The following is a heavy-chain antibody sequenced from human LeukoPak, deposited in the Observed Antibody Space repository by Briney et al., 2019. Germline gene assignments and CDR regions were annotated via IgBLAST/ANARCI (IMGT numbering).Heavy chain of an antibody. CDR3: ARTPGYDSSGYRYYYYMDV. D-gene: IGHD3-22*01. CDR1: GYTFTSYD. J-gene: IGHJ6*03. Sequence: ASVKVSCKASGYTFTSYDINWVRQATGQGLEWMGWMNPNSGNTGYAQKFQGRVTITRNTSISTAYMELSSLRSDDTAVYYCARTPGYDSSGYRYYYYMDVWGKGTTVTVSS. V-gene: IGHV1-8*03. CDR2: MNPNSGNT.